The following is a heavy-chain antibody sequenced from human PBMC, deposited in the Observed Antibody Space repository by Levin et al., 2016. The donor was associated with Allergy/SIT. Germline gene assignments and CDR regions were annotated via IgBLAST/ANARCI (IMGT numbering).Heavy chain of an antibody. D-gene: IGHD3-10*01. CDR2: ISAYNGNT. Sequence: WVRQAPGQGLEWMGWISAYNGNTNYAQKLQGRVTMTTDTSTSTAHMELRSLRSDDTAVYYCARDRGGLLWFGEPISESEIIDYWGQGTLVTVSS. CDR3: ARDRGGLLWFGEPISESEIIDY. J-gene: IGHJ4*02. V-gene: IGHV1-18*01.